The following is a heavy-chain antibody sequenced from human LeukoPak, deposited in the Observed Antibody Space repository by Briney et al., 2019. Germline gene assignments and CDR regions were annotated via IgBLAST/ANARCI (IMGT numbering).Heavy chain of an antibody. CDR2: IIPILGIA. J-gene: IGHJ4*02. D-gene: IGHD3-22*01. V-gene: IGHV1-69*04. CDR3: ARAPNYYDSSGYFYY. Sequence: SVKVSCKASGGTFSSYAISWVRQAPGQGLEWMGRIIPILGIANYAQKFQGRVTITADKSTSTAYMELSSLRSEDTAVYYCARAPNYYDSSGYFYYRGQGTLVTVSS. CDR1: GGTFSSYA.